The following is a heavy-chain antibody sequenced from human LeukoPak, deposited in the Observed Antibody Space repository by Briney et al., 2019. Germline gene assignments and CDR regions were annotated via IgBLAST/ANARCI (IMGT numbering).Heavy chain of an antibody. CDR2: ISAYNGNT. J-gene: IGHJ4*02. V-gene: IGHV1-18*01. D-gene: IGHD3-22*01. CDR3: ARDALTYYYDSSGYSTYYFDY. CDR1: GYTFTSYG. Sequence: ASMKVSCKASGYTFTSYGISWVRQAPGQGLEWMGWISAYNGNTNYAQKLQGRVTMTTDTSTSTAYMELRSLRSDDTAVYYCARDALTYYYDSSGYSTYYFDYWGQGTLVTVSS.